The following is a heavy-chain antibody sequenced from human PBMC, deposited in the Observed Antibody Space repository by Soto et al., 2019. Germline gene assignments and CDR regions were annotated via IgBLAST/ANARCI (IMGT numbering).Heavy chain of an antibody. CDR1: GGSISSGGYY. Sequence: SETLSLTCTVSGGSISSGGYYWSWIRQHPGKGLEWIGYIYYSGSTYYNPSLKSRVTISVDTSKNQFSLKLISVTAADTAVYYCASRGDYGDWFDPWGQGTLVTVSS. CDR3: ASRGDYGDWFDP. V-gene: IGHV4-31*03. D-gene: IGHD2-21*01. CDR2: IYYSGST. J-gene: IGHJ5*02.